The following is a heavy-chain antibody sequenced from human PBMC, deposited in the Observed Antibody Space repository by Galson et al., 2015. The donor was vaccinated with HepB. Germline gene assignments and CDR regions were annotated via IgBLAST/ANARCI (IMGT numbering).Heavy chain of an antibody. CDR1: GYTFTSYG. CDR3: ARDLRYCSSTSCYALGY. J-gene: IGHJ4*02. V-gene: IGHV1-18*04. Sequence: SVKVSCKASGYTFTSYGISWVRQAPGQGLEWMGWISAYNGNTNYAQKLQGRVTMTTDTSTSTAYMELRSLRSDDTAVYYCARDLRYCSSTSCYALGYWGQGTLVTVSS. CDR2: ISAYNGNT. D-gene: IGHD2-2*01.